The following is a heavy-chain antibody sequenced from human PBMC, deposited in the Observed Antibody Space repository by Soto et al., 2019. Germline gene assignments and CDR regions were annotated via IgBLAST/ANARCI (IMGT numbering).Heavy chain of an antibody. Sequence: GGSLRLSCAASGFTFTTAWINWVRQAPGRGLEWVGRIKSKIDGGTTDFAAPVKGRFAISRDDSRNMVYFQMNSLEIEDTAVYYCTTDSHFTMKLVRFDYWGRGTLVTVSS. J-gene: IGHJ4*01. CDR1: GFTFTTAW. CDR3: TTDSHFTMKLVRFDY. V-gene: IGHV3-15*07. CDR2: IKSKIDGGTT. D-gene: IGHD3-22*01.